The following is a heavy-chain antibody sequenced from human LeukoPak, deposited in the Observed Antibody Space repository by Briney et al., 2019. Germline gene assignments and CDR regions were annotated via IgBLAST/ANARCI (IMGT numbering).Heavy chain of an antibody. J-gene: IGHJ4*02. CDR3: AKEGYCSGGSCYSPYYFDY. V-gene: IGHV3-30*02. CDR2: IRYDGSNK. Sequence: LGGSLRLSCAASGFTFSSYGMHWVRQAPGKGLEWVAFIRYDGSNKYYADSVKGRFTISRDNSKNTLYLQMNSLRAEDTAVYYCAKEGYCSGGSCYSPYYFDYWGQGTLVTVSS. D-gene: IGHD2-15*01. CDR1: GFTFSSYG.